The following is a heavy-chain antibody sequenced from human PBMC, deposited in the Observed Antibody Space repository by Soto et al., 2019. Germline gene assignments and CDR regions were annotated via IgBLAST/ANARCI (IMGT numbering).Heavy chain of an antibody. CDR2: IIPIFGTA. J-gene: IGHJ6*02. Sequence: QVQLVQSGAEVKKPGSSVKVSCKASGGTFSSYAVSWVRQAPGQGLEWMGGIIPIFGTANYAQKFQGRVTITEDESTSTACMELSSLRSEDTAVYYCARDQYAVAAAPPERYYYYYGMDVWGQGTTVTVSS. CDR3: ARDQYAVAAAPPERYYYYYGMDV. CDR1: GGTFSSYA. D-gene: IGHD6-13*01. V-gene: IGHV1-69*01.